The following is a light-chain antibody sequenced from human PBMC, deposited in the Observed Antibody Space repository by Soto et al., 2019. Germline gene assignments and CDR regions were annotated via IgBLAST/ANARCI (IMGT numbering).Light chain of an antibody. Sequence: QSVLTQPPSASGTPGQRFTISCSGRNSNIGSNYVYWYQQVPGTAPKLLIYTNNQRPSGVPDRFSGSKSATSASLAIGGLRSEDEADYYCAAWDDSLSGWVFGGGTKVTVL. CDR3: AAWDDSLSGWV. CDR1: NSNIGSNY. J-gene: IGLJ3*02. V-gene: IGLV1-47*01. CDR2: TNN.